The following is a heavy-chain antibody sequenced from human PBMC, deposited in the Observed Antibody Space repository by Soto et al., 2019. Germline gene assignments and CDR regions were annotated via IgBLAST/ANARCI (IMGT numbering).Heavy chain of an antibody. Sequence: SXGSLRLSCEASGFAFNSYGINWVRQAPGKGLDWVSFIRGSSGNMYYGDSVRGRFTISRDNAKKSVYLQMNSLRVEDTAIYYCARTWIRFGPNDYWGQGAPVTVSS. CDR1: GFAFNSYG. D-gene: IGHD3-16*01. V-gene: IGHV3-21*01. J-gene: IGHJ4*02. CDR3: ARTWIRFGPNDY. CDR2: IRGSSGNM.